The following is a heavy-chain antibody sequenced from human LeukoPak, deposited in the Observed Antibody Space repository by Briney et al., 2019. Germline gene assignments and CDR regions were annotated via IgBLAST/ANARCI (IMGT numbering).Heavy chain of an antibody. J-gene: IGHJ1*01. D-gene: IGHD3-3*01. Sequence: PSETLSLTCTVSGGSISSYYWSWIRQPPGKGLEWIGYIYYSGSTNYNPSLKSRVTISVYTSKNQFSLKLSSVTAADTAVYYCARGPSYYDFWSGYYEYFQHWGQGTLVTVSS. CDR1: GGSISSYY. CDR2: IYYSGST. V-gene: IGHV4-59*01. CDR3: ARGPSYYDFWSGYYEYFQH.